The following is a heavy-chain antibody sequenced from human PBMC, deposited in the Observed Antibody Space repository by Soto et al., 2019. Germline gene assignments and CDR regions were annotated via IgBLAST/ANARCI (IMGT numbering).Heavy chain of an antibody. Sequence: GASVKVSCKASGYTFTGYYMHWVRQAPGQGLEWMGWINPNSGDTNYAQKLQGRVTVTRDTSITTVYMELSGLRSDDTAVYYCASGGGYFSSPRYNLDFWGQGTLVTVSS. CDR1: GYTFTGYY. J-gene: IGHJ4*02. CDR3: ASGGGYFSSPRYNLDF. V-gene: IGHV1-2*02. D-gene: IGHD3-10*01. CDR2: INPNSGDT.